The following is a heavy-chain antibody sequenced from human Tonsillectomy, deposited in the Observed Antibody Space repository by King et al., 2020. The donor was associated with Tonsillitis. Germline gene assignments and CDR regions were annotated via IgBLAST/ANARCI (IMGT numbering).Heavy chain of an antibody. V-gene: IGHV3-23*04. CDR3: AKDLLQCSGGSCYNAFDI. CDR1: GFTFRRYA. Sequence: DVQLVESGGGLVQPGGSLRLSCAVSGFTFRRYAMTWVRQSPGKGLEWVSGISGSGSSADYADSGKGRFSISRDNSKKTLYVEMNNLSAEDTAVYYCAKDLLQCSGGSCYNAFDIWGQGTMVTVSS. CDR2: ISGSGSSA. D-gene: IGHD2-15*01. J-gene: IGHJ3*02.